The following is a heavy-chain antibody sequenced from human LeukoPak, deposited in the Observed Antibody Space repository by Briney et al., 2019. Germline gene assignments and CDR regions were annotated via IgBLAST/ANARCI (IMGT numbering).Heavy chain of an antibody. D-gene: IGHD3-9*01. CDR3: AREEVLTGYHIHFDY. CDR1: GYTFTRYH. Sequence: ASVNVSCKATGYTFTRYHMHWVRQAPGQGLEWMGLINPSGSTVYAQKFQDRVTMTTDTSTSTVYMELSSLRSEDTAVYFCAREEVLTGYHIHFDYWGQGTLVTVSS. V-gene: IGHV1-46*01. CDR2: INPSGST. J-gene: IGHJ4*02.